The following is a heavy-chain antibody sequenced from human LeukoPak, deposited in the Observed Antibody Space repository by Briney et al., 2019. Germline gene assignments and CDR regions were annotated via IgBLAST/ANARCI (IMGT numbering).Heavy chain of an antibody. CDR1: GGSFSGYY. CDR2: INHSGST. V-gene: IGHV4-34*01. CDR3: AREVAAAGTNY. Sequence: SETLSLTCAVYGGSFSGYYWSWIRQPPGKGLEWIGEINHSGSTNYNPSLKSRVTISVDMSKNQFSLKLSSVTAADTAVYYCAREVAAAGTNYWGQGTLVTVSS. J-gene: IGHJ4*02. D-gene: IGHD6-13*01.